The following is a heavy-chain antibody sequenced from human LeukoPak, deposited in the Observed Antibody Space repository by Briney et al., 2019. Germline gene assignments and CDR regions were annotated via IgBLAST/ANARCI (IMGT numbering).Heavy chain of an antibody. D-gene: IGHD6-13*01. J-gene: IGHJ4*02. V-gene: IGHV1-69*13. Sequence: SVKVSCKASGGTFSSYAISWVRQAPGQGLEWMGGIIPIFGTANYAQKFQGRVTITADESTSTAYMELSSLRSEDTAVYYCATDQSWYSHYFDYWGQGTLVTVSS. CDR2: IIPIFGTA. CDR1: GGTFSSYA. CDR3: ATDQSWYSHYFDY.